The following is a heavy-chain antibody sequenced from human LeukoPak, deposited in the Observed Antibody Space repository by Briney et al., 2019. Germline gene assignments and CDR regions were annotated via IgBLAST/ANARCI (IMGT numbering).Heavy chain of an antibody. D-gene: IGHD5-18*01. J-gene: IGHJ4*02. CDR3: ARRASTERGHSYGLDC. V-gene: IGHV3-21*01. CDR1: GLTFSTYH. Sequence: GGSLRLSCVVSGLTFSTYHMNWVRQAPGKGLEWVSSISSSSGYIYYADSLTGRITISRDNAKNSLYLQMNSLRAEDTAIYYCARRASTERGHSYGLDCWGQGTLVTVSS. CDR2: ISSSSGYI.